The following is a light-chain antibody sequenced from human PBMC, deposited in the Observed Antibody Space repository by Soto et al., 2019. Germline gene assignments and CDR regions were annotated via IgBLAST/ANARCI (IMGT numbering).Light chain of an antibody. J-gene: IGKJ1*01. CDR1: QSIITS. CDR2: KAS. CDR3: QHYNSYSEA. Sequence: DIQMTQSPSTLSASVGDSVTITCRARQSIITSLAWYQQKPGKAPKLLIYKASTLKSGVPSRFSGSGSGTEFTLTISSLQPDDFATYYCQHYNSYSEAFGQGTKVDIK. V-gene: IGKV1-5*03.